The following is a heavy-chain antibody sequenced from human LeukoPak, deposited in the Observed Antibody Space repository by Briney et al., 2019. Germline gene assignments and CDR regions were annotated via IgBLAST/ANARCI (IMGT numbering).Heavy chain of an antibody. CDR2: MNPNSGNT. Sequence: ASVKVSCKASGYTFTSYDINWVRQATGQGLEWMGWMNPNSGNTGYAQKFQGRVTMTRNTSTSTAYMELSSLRSEDTAVYYCARSRGDYSVYYYGMDVWGQGTTVTVSS. D-gene: IGHD4-11*01. V-gene: IGHV1-8*01. CDR1: GYTFTSYD. J-gene: IGHJ6*02. CDR3: ARSRGDYSVYYYGMDV.